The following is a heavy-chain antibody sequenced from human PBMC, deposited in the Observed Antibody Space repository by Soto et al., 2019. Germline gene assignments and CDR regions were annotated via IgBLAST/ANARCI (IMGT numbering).Heavy chain of an antibody. CDR1: GGSICSGGYY. CDR3: AKYSSGWYFDY. D-gene: IGHD6-19*01. V-gene: IGHV4-31*03. CDR2: IYYSGST. Sequence: SETLSLTCTVSGGSICSGGYYWSWIRQHPGKGLEWIGYIYYSGSTYYNPSLKSRVTISVDTSKNQFSLKLSSVTAADTAVYYCAKYSSGWYFDYWGQGTLVTVSS. J-gene: IGHJ4*02.